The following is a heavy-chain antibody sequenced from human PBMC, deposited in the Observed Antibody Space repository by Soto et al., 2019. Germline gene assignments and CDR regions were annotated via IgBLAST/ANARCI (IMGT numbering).Heavy chain of an antibody. D-gene: IGHD1-1*01. CDR1: GGSLGSNDW. V-gene: IGHV4-4*02. Sequence: QVKLQESGPGLVRPSGTLSLTCVVSGGSLGSNDWYSWVRQAPGKGLEWLGEVYRSGSSRYSPSLKSRVTMAVDNSKNEFSLTLNFVTAADTAVYFCAGWKSTTFDIWGPGTMVTVS. CDR2: VYRSGSS. J-gene: IGHJ3*02. CDR3: AGWKSTTFDI.